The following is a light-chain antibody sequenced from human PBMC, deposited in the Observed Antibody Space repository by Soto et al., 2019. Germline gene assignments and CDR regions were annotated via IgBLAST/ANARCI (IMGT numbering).Light chain of an antibody. J-gene: IGKJ4*01. CDR3: QQSYSTPT. CDR2: AAS. V-gene: IGKV1-39*01. Sequence: EIQMTQSPSSLSASVGDRVTITCRASQSISSYLNWYQQKPGKAPKLLIYAASSLQSGVPSRFSGSGSGTDFTLTISSLQPEDFATYYCQQSYSTPTVGGGTKVDIK. CDR1: QSISSY.